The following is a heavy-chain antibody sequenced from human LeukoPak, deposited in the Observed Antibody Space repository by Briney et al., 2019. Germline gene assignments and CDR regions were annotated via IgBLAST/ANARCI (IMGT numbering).Heavy chain of an antibody. V-gene: IGHV1-18*01. CDR2: ISAYNGNT. J-gene: IGHJ4*02. Sequence: ASVKVSCKASGYTFTSYGISWVRQAPGQGLEWMGWISAYNGNTNYAQKLQGRVTMTTDTSTSTAYMELRSLRSDDTAVYYCARDPFNVVVVPAAIGYWGQGTLVTVSS. D-gene: IGHD2-2*01. CDR3: ARDPFNVVVVPAAIGY. CDR1: GYTFTSYG.